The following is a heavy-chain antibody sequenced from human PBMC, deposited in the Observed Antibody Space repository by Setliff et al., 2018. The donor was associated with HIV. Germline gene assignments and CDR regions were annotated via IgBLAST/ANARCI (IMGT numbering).Heavy chain of an antibody. CDR3: VRDGEYLDYYDSSGHPEYYFDY. Sequence: SETLSLTCNVSGGSFIGSSFQSTWIRQAPGKGLEWIGDIAYSGTTMYFNYNPSLESRLSLSEDTSRHQFSLKLTSVTADDTAVYYCVRDGEYLDYYDSSGHPEYYFDYWGQGTLVTVSS. CDR1: GGSFIGSSFQ. V-gene: IGHV4-39*07. J-gene: IGHJ4*02. CDR2: IAYSGTTMYF. D-gene: IGHD3-22*01.